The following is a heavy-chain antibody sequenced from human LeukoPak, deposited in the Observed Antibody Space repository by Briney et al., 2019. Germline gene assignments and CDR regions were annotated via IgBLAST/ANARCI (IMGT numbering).Heavy chain of an antibody. CDR1: GFTLSNYG. CDR2: ISYGGGDK. CDR3: VKDGYCTSTTCYPLHFNY. Sequence: GGSLRLSCAASGFTLSNYGMHWVRQAPGKGLEWVAVISYGGGDKNYADSVKGRFTISRDNSKNTLYLQMNSLRPEDTAVYYCVKDGYCTSTTCYPLHFNYWGQGTLVTVSS. J-gene: IGHJ4*02. V-gene: IGHV3-30*18. D-gene: IGHD2-2*03.